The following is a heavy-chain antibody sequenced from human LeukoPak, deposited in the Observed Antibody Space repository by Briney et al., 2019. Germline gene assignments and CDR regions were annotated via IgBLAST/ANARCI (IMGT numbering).Heavy chain of an antibody. CDR2: FDPENGET. D-gene: IGHD6-19*01. CDR3: ATWEYSSGPFNY. J-gene: IGHJ4*01. Sequence: GASVKVSCKVSGYTLTELSMHWVRQAPGKGLEWMGGFDPENGETIYAQKFQGRVTMTEDTSTDTAYMELSSLRSEDTAVYYCATWEYSSGPFNYWAQEPWSPSPQ. V-gene: IGHV1-24*01. CDR1: GYTLTELS.